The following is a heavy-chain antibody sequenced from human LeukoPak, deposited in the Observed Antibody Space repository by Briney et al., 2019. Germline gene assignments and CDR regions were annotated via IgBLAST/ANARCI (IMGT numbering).Heavy chain of an antibody. CDR3: ARVLYGGNNFDY. CDR1: GFTFRDYY. V-gene: IGHV3-69-1*01. J-gene: IGHJ4*02. Sequence: PGGSLRLSCAASGFTFRDYYMSWVRQAPGKGLEWVSSISSTSYIYYADSVKGRFTISRDNAKNSLYLQMNSLRAEDTAVYYCARVLYGGNNFDYWGQGTLVTVSS. D-gene: IGHD4-23*01. CDR2: ISSTSYI.